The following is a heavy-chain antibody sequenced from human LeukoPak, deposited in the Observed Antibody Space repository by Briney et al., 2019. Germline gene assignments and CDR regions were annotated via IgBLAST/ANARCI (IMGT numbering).Heavy chain of an antibody. J-gene: IGHJ4*02. CDR3: ASYYDSSGYYSV. V-gene: IGHV4-4*02. Sequence: SETLSLTCVVSGGSIVSDIWWSWVRPPPGKGLERIGYIYYSGSTNYNPSLKSRVTISVDTSKNQFSLKLSSVTAADTAVYYCASYYDSSGYYSVWGQGTLVTVSS. CDR1: GGSIVSDIW. D-gene: IGHD3-22*01. CDR2: IYYSGST.